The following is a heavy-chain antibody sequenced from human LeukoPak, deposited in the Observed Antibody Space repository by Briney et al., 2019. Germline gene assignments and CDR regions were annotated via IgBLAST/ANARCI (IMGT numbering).Heavy chain of an antibody. D-gene: IGHD3-16*01. J-gene: IGHJ6*04. Sequence: SETLSLTCTVSGGSISSHYWSWIRQPPGKGLEWIGYIYYSGSTNYNPSLKSRVTISVDTSKNQFSLKLSSVTAAGTAVYYCARDLGGYGFPYGLMDVWGKGTTVTVSS. CDR1: GGSISSHY. CDR3: ARDLGGYGFPYGLMDV. V-gene: IGHV4-59*11. CDR2: IYYSGST.